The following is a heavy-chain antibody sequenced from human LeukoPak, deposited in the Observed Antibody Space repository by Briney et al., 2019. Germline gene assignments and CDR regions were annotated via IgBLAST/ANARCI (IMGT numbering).Heavy chain of an antibody. V-gene: IGHV1-69*05. D-gene: IGHD1-26*01. CDR1: GGTFSSYA. CDR2: IIPIFGTA. Sequence: SVKVSCKASGGTFSSYAISWVRQAPGQGLEWMGGIIPIFGTANYAQKFRGRVTITTDESTSTAYMELSSLRSEDTAVYYCARGVGATTGVVDYWGQGTLVTVSS. CDR3: ARGVGATTGVVDY. J-gene: IGHJ4*02.